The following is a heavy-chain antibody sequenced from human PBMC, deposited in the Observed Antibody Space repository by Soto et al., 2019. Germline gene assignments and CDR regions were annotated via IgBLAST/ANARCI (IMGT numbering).Heavy chain of an antibody. D-gene: IGHD3-3*01. Sequence: PGGSLRLSCTFSGFTSDDYSLTWVRQAPGKGLEWVAFATSQAFGGTTDYAASVKGRFTISRDDSTTVAYLQMNSLQTEDTAMYYCTRDGDFYGMDVWGQGTTVTVSS. J-gene: IGHJ6*02. CDR3: TRDGDFYGMDV. CDR2: ATSQAFGGTT. CDR1: GFTSDDYS. V-gene: IGHV3-49*04.